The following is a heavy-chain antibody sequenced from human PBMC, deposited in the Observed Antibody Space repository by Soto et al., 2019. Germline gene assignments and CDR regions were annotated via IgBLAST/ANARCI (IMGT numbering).Heavy chain of an antibody. J-gene: IGHJ6*02. V-gene: IGHV4-59*01. CDR3: ARSTQDYYDSSGYRARLYYYYGMDV. CDR2: IYYSGST. D-gene: IGHD3-22*01. CDR1: GGSISSYY. Sequence: SETLSLTCTVSGGSISSYYWSWIRQPPGKGLEWIGYIYYSGSTNYNPSLKSRVTISVDTSKNQFSLKLSSVTAADTAVYYCARSTQDYYDSSGYRARLYYYYGMDVWGQGTTVT.